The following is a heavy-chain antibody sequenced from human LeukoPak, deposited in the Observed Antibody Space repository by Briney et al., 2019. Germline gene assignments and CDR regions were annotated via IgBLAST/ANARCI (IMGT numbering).Heavy chain of an antibody. D-gene: IGHD3-10*01. CDR3: ARGPVRGVTPYYFDY. Sequence: GGSLRLSXAASGFTFSSYAMHWVRQAPGKGLEYVSAISSNGGSTYYANSVKGRFTISRDNSKNTPYLQMGSLRAEDMAVYFCARGPVRGVTPYYFDYWGQGTLVTVSS. J-gene: IGHJ4*02. CDR2: ISSNGGST. CDR1: GFTFSSYA. V-gene: IGHV3-64*01.